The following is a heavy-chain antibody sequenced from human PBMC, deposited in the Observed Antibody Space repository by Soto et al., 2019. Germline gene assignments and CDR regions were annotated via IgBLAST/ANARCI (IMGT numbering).Heavy chain of an antibody. CDR3: ARDLSSSDPFDY. V-gene: IGHV1-18*01. J-gene: IGHJ4*02. D-gene: IGHD6-13*01. Sequence: ASVKVSCTASGYTFTSYGSSWVRQAPGQGLEWMGWISAYNGNTNYAQKLQGRVTMTTDTSTSTAYMELRSLRSDDTAVYYCARDLSSSDPFDYWGQGTLVTVSS. CDR1: GYTFTSYG. CDR2: ISAYNGNT.